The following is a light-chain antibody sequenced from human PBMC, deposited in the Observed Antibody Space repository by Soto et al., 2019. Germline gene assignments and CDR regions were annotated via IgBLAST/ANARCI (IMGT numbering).Light chain of an antibody. J-gene: IGLJ2*01. Sequence: QSALTQPPPASGTPGQRVTISCSGSNSNVGSNTVDWYQQLPGTAPKLLIYHNNQRPSGVPDRLSGSKSGTSASLAISGLQSEDEADYYCAAWDDSLNAVVFGGGTKLTVL. V-gene: IGLV1-44*01. CDR2: HNN. CDR1: NSNVGSNT. CDR3: AAWDDSLNAVV.